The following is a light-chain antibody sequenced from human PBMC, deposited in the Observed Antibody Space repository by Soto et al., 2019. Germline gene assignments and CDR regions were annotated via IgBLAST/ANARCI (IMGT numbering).Light chain of an antibody. J-gene: IGKJ2*01. CDR1: QSVSIY. CDR2: DAS. CDR3: QQRTNWRDT. Sequence: EVVLTQSPVTLSLSPGERATLSCRASQSVSIYLAWFQQKPGQAPRLLIYDASNSASGIPDRFSGSGSGTDFTLTISSVEPDDFAVYYCQQRTNWRDTFGQGTKLEIK. V-gene: IGKV3-11*01.